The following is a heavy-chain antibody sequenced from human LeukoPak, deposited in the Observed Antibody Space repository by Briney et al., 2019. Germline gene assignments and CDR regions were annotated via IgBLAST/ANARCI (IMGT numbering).Heavy chain of an antibody. J-gene: IGHJ6*02. CDR2: ISAYNGNT. D-gene: IGHD1-26*01. CDR3: ARGRSYYTDYYNYYYGMDV. V-gene: IGHV1-18*01. CDR1: GYTFTSYG. Sequence: ASVKVSCKASGYTFTSYGISWVRQAPGQGLEWMGWISAYNGNTNYAQKLQGRVTMTTDTSTSTAYMELRSLRSEDTAVYYCARGRSYYTDYYNYYYGMDVWGQGTTVTVSS.